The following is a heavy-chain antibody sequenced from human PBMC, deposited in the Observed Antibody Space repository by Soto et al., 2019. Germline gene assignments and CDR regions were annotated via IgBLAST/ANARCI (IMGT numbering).Heavy chain of an antibody. CDR1: GDSISTVDYF. Sequence: QVQLLESGPGLVKPSQTLSLTCSVSGDSISTVDYFWAWIRQPPGKALEYIGYIYKSATTYYNPSFESRVAISLDTSKSQFSLNVTSVTAADTAVYFCARGRYCLTGRCFPNWFDSWGQGTLVSVSS. CDR2: IYKSATT. V-gene: IGHV4-30-4*01. CDR3: ARGRYCLTGRCFPNWFDS. J-gene: IGHJ5*01. D-gene: IGHD2-15*01.